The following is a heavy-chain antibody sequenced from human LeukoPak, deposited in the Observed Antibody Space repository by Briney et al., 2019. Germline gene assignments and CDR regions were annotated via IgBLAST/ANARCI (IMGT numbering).Heavy chain of an antibody. CDR3: ARVGRVTDTQNPDY. J-gene: IGHJ4*02. CDR2: ISAYNGNT. V-gene: IGHV1-18*04. CDR1: GYTFTGYY. Sequence: ASVKVSCKASGYTFTGYYMHWVRQAPGQGLEWMGWISAYNGNTNYAQKLQGRVTMTTDTSTSTAYMELRSLRSDDTAVYYCARVGRVTDTQNPDYWGQGTLVTVSS. D-gene: IGHD2-21*02.